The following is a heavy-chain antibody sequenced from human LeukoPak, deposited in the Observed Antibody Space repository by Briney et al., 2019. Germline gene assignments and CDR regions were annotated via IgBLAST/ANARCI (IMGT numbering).Heavy chain of an antibody. Sequence: GGSLRLSCSASGFTFSSYAMHWVRQAPGKGLEYVSAISSNGGSTYYADSVKGRFTISRDNSKNTLYLQMNSLRAEDTAVYYCATGTEYCSSTSCYIDYWGQGTLVTVSS. V-gene: IGHV3-64*04. J-gene: IGHJ4*02. CDR2: ISSNGGST. D-gene: IGHD2-2*02. CDR3: ATGTEYCSSTSCYIDY. CDR1: GFTFSSYA.